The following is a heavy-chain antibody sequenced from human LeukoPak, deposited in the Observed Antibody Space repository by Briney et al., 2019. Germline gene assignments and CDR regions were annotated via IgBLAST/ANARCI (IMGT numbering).Heavy chain of an antibody. Sequence: GGSLRLSCAASGFTFDDYAMHWVRQAPGKGLEWVSGISWNSGSIGYADSVKGRFTISRDNAKNSLYLQMNSLRAEDTALYYCAKDSSSWTENFDYWGQGTLVTVSS. CDR3: AKDSSSWTENFDY. CDR2: ISWNSGSI. J-gene: IGHJ4*02. V-gene: IGHV3-9*01. CDR1: GFTFDDYA. D-gene: IGHD6-13*01.